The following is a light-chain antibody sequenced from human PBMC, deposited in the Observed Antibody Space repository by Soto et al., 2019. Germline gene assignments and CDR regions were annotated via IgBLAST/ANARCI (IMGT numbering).Light chain of an antibody. CDR3: SSYVGTNSYV. CDR1: SSDVGGYNY. J-gene: IGLJ1*01. Sequence: QSVLTQPPSASGSPGQSVPISCTGTSSDVGGYNYVSWYQQHPGKAPKLIIYEVYKRPSGVPDRFSGSKSGNTAALTVSGLQAEDEADYYCSSYVGTNSYVFGTGTKVTVL. CDR2: EVY. V-gene: IGLV2-8*01.